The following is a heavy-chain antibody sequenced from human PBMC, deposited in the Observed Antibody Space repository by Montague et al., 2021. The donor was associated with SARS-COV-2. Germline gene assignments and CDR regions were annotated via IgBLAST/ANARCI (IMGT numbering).Heavy chain of an antibody. CDR1: GFTFGDYG. CDR2: INWNGGST. J-gene: IGHJ6*02. D-gene: IGHD2-2*01. V-gene: IGHV3-20*04. Sequence: SLRLSCAASGFTFGDYGMSWVRQAPGKGLEWVSGINWNGGSTGYADSVKGRFTISRDNAKNSLYLQMNSLRAEDTALYYCVRDKYCSSTSCYPRDYYYGMDVWGQGTTVTVSS. CDR3: VRDKYCSSTSCYPRDYYYGMDV.